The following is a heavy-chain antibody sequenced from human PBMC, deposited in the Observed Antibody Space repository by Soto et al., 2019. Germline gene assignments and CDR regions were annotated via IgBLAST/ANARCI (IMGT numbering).Heavy chain of an antibody. V-gene: IGHV4-31*03. Sequence: TLSLTCTVSGCSISSGGYYWSWIRQHPGKGLEWIGYIYYSGSTYYNPSLKSRVTISVDTSKNQFSLKLSSVTAADTAVYYCARAKQQLVRFDYWGQGTLVTVSS. CDR3: ARAKQQLVRFDY. CDR1: GCSISSGGYY. J-gene: IGHJ4*02. CDR2: IYYSGST. D-gene: IGHD6-13*01.